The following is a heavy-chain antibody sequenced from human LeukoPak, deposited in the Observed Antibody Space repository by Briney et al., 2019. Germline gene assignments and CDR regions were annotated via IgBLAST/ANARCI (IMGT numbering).Heavy chain of an antibody. D-gene: IGHD2-2*02. CDR3: ARGRVVPAAILVYYYYYMDV. V-gene: IGHV1-18*01. J-gene: IGHJ6*03. CDR1: GYTFTSYG. CDR2: ISAYNGNT. Sequence: ASVKVSCKASGYTFTSYGISWVRQAPGQGLEWMGWISAYNGNTNYAQKLQGRVTMTTDTSTGTAYMELRSLRSDDTAVYYCARGRVVPAAILVYYYYYMDVWGKGTTVTVSS.